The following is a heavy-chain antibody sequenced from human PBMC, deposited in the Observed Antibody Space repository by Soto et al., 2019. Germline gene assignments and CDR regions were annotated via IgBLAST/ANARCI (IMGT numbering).Heavy chain of an antibody. V-gene: IGHV3-21*01. CDR3: ARVSWAHDAFDI. CDR2: ISSSSSYI. D-gene: IGHD2-15*01. J-gene: IGHJ3*02. CDR1: GFTFSSYS. Sequence: EVQLVESGGGLVKPGGSLRLSCAASGFTFSSYSMNWVRQAPGKGLEWVSSISSSSSYIYYADSVKGRSTISRDNAKNSLYLQMNSLRAEDTAVYYCARVSWAHDAFDIWGQGTMVTVSS.